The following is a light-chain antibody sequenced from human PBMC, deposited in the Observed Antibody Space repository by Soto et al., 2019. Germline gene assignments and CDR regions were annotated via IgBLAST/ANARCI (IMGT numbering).Light chain of an antibody. Sequence: DIQMTQSPSILSASVGDRVTITCRASQSISSWLAWYQQKPGTAPKLLIYHASTLESGVPSRFSGSGSGTEFTLTIRSLQPEDFATYYCQQYNSYSFGQGTKVDIK. CDR1: QSISSW. CDR3: QQYNSYS. J-gene: IGKJ1*01. V-gene: IGKV1-5*01. CDR2: HAS.